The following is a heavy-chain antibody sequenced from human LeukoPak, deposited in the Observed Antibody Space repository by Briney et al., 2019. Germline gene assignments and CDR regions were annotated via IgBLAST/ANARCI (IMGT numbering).Heavy chain of an antibody. CDR2: ISSSGSTI. CDR1: GFTFSDYY. V-gene: IGHV3-11*04. Sequence: GGSMRLSCAASGFTFSDYYMSWIRQAPGKGLEWVSYISSSGSTIYYADSVKGRFTISRGNAKNSLYLQMNSLRAEDTAVYYCARELDLYNWNYGWGYYFDYWGQGTLVTVSS. J-gene: IGHJ4*02. CDR3: ARELDLYNWNYGWGYYFDY. D-gene: IGHD1-7*01.